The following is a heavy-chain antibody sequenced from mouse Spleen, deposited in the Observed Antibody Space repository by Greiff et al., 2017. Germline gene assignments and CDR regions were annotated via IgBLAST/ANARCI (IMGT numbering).Heavy chain of an antibody. CDR3: ARLWNYDGRSFDY. J-gene: IGHJ2*01. Sequence: QVQLQQPGAELVKPGASVKLSCKASGYTFTSYWMQWVKQRPGQGLEWIGEIDPSDSYTNYNQKFKGKATLTVDTSSSTAYMQLSSLTSEDSAVYYCARLWNYDGRSFDYWGQGTTLTVSS. CDR2: IDPSDSYT. D-gene: IGHD2-1*01. CDR1: GYTFTSYW. V-gene: IGHV1-50*01.